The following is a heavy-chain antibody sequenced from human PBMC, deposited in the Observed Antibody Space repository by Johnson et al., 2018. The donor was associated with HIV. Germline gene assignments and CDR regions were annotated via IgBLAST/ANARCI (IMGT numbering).Heavy chain of an antibody. Sequence: QVPLVESGGGVVQPGRSLRPSCAASGFSFSSYAMHWVRQAPGKGLEWVAVVSYDGSERYYADSVKVRFTISRDSSKNTLYLQMNSLRAEDTAVYYCARGSRYTYDNDDVHLLHAFDIWGQGTMVTVSS. V-gene: IGHV3-30*04. CDR2: VSYDGSER. CDR3: ARGSRYTYDNDDVHLLHAFDI. J-gene: IGHJ3*02. D-gene: IGHD3-16*01. CDR1: GFSFSSYA.